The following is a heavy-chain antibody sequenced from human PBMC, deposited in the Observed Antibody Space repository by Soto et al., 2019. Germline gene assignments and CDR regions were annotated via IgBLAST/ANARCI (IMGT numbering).Heavy chain of an antibody. CDR3: ARDYYGDYARTGPQNYYGMDV. J-gene: IGHJ6*02. V-gene: IGHV4-39*07. Sequence: SLTCTVSGGSISSSSYYWGWIRQPPGKGLEWIGRINYSGSTYYNPSLKSRVTISVDTSKNQFSLKLSSVTAADTAVYYCARDYYGDYARTGPQNYYGMDVWGQGTTVTVSS. CDR2: INYSGST. CDR1: GGSISSSSYY. D-gene: IGHD4-17*01.